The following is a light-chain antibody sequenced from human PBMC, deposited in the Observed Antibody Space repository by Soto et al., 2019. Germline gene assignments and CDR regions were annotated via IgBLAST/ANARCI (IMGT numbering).Light chain of an antibody. CDR2: STN. CDR3: LLYMNYGLSV. J-gene: IGLJ1*01. V-gene: IGLV8-61*01. Sequence: QTVVTQEPSFSVSPGGTVTLTCGLSSGSVSTSYYPSWYQQTPGQAPRTLIYSTNTRSPGVPDRFSGSILGNKAALTITGAQAEDESDYYCLLYMNYGLSVFGTGTKGTVL. CDR1: SGSVSTSYY.